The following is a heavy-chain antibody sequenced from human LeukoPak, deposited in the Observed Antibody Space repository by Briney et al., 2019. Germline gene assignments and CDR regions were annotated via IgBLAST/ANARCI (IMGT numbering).Heavy chain of an antibody. CDR3: ARMVRGVIITFVDY. V-gene: IGHV4-59*01. J-gene: IGHJ4*02. CDR1: GGSISNYY. D-gene: IGHD3-10*01. Sequence: PSETLSLTCTVSGGSISNYYWSWIGQPPGKGLEWIGYIFYSGSTNYNPSLTSRVTISVDTSKNQFSLQLSSVTAADTAVYYCARMVRGVIITFVDYWGQGTLVTVSS. CDR2: IFYSGST.